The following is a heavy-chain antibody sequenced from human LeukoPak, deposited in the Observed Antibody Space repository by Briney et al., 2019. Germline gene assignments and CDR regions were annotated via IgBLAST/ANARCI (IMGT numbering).Heavy chain of an antibody. CDR3: ARGLYCGDDCYHQWWFDP. CDR1: GFTFSSYA. CDR2: ISGSGGST. V-gene: IGHV3-23*01. D-gene: IGHD2-21*02. Sequence: PGGSLRLSCAASGFTFSSYAMSWVRQAPGKGLEWVSAISGSGGSTYYADSVKGRFTISRDNSKNTLYLQINSLRAEDTAVYYCARGLYCGDDCYHQWWFDPWGQGTLVTVSS. J-gene: IGHJ5*02.